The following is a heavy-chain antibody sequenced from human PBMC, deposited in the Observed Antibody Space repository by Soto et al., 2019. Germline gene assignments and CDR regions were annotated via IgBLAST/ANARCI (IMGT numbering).Heavy chain of an antibody. J-gene: IGHJ4*02. Sequence: GESLKISCQGSGYSFTSYWIGWVRQMPGKGLEWMGIIYPGDSDTRYSPSFQGQVTISADKSISTAYLQWSSLKASDTAMYYCARPLRVMGSTWPTYFDSRGQGTLVTVSS. CDR2: IYPGDSDT. D-gene: IGHD6-13*01. CDR3: ARPLRVMGSTWPTYFDS. CDR1: GYSFTSYW. V-gene: IGHV5-51*01.